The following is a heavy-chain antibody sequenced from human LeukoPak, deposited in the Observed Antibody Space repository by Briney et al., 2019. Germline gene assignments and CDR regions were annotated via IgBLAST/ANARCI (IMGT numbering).Heavy chain of an antibody. D-gene: IGHD2-21*01. CDR3: ARGIADLDY. Sequence: GGSLRLSCAASGFTFSRNWTLWVRQAPGKGLVWVSRINSDGSSTTYADSVKGRFTTSRDNTKNTLYLQMDSLRAEDTAVYYYARGIADLDYWGRGALVTVSS. CDR2: INSDGSST. CDR1: GFTFSRNW. J-gene: IGHJ4*02. V-gene: IGHV3-74*01.